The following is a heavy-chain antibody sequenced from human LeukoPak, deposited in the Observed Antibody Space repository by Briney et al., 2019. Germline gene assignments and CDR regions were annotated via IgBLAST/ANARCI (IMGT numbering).Heavy chain of an antibody. CDR2: IYYSGST. Sequence: SQTLSLTCTVSGGSISSGGYYWSWVRQHPGKGLEWIGYIYYSGSTYYNPSLKSRVTVSVDTSKNQFSLKLSSVTAADTAVYYCARISHTYYYGSGSSYYMDVWGKGTTVTVSS. D-gene: IGHD3-10*01. CDR3: ARISHTYYYGSGSSYYMDV. J-gene: IGHJ6*03. V-gene: IGHV4-31*03. CDR1: GGSISSGGYY.